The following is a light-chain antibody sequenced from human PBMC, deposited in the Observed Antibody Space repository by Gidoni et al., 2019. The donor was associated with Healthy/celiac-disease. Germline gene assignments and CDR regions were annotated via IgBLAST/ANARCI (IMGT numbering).Light chain of an antibody. CDR2: GAS. J-gene: IGKJ1*01. CDR3: QQYGSSPLK. V-gene: IGKV3-20*01. CDR1: QSVSSSY. Sequence: EIVLTQSPGTLSLSPGERVTLSCRASQSVSSSYLAWYQQKPGQAPRLLIYGASSRATGIPDRFSGSGSGTDFTLTISRLEPEDFAVYYCQQYGSSPLKVGQGTKVEIK.